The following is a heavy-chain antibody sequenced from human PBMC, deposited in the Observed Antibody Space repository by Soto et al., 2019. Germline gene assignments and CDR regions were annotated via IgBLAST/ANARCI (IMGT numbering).Heavy chain of an antibody. Sequence: PVGSLRLSCPASGFTFSSYAMSCVRQAPWKWLEWVSAISGSGGSTYYAASVKGRFTISRDNSKNTLYLQMNSLRAEDTAVYYCAKAQLDYYDSSGYYYPFDWGQGTLVTVSS. V-gene: IGHV3-23*01. CDR2: ISGSGGST. D-gene: IGHD3-22*01. CDR3: AKAQLDYYDSSGYYYPFD. J-gene: IGHJ4*02. CDR1: GFTFSSYA.